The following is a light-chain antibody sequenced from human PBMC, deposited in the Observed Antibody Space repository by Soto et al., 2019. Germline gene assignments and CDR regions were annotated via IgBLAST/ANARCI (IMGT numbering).Light chain of an antibody. Sequence: EIVMTQSPATLSVSPGERATPSRRASQSVNIYLAWYQQKPGQAPRLLIFGASSRATGIPARFSGSGSGTEFSLTISSLQSEDFAVYYCQQYSKWPITFGQGTRLEIK. V-gene: IGKV3D-15*01. CDR1: QSVNIY. J-gene: IGKJ5*01. CDR2: GAS. CDR3: QQYSKWPIT.